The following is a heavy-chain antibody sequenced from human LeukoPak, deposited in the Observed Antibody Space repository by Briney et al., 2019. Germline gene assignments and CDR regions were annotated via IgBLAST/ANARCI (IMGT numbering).Heavy chain of an antibody. CDR2: ISGSGGST. V-gene: IGHV3-23*01. Sequence: GGSLRLSCAASGFTFSSYAMSWVRQAPGKGLEWVPGISGSGGSTYYADSVKGRFTISRDNSKNTLYLQMNSLRAEDTAVYYCASSSWYGDYWGQGTLVTVSS. J-gene: IGHJ4*02. CDR1: GFTFSSYA. D-gene: IGHD6-13*01. CDR3: ASSSWYGDY.